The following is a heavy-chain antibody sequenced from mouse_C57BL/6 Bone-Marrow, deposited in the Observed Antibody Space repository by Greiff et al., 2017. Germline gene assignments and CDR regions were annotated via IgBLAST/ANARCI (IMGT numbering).Heavy chain of an antibody. CDR3: ARGTITTVVPYYFDY. Sequence: QVQLQQPGAELVRPGSSVKLSCKASGYTFTSYWMHWVKQRPIQGLEWIGNIDPSDSETHYNQKFKDKATLTVDKSSSTAYMQLSSLTSEDSAVYYGARGTITTVVPYYFDYWGQGTTLTVSS. CDR1: GYTFTSYW. CDR2: IDPSDSET. V-gene: IGHV1-52*01. D-gene: IGHD1-1*01. J-gene: IGHJ2*01.